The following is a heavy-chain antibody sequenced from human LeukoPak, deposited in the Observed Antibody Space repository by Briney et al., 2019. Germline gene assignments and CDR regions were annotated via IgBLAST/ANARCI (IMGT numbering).Heavy chain of an antibody. CDR1: GYTFTSYY. Sequence: ASVKVSCKASGYTFTSYYMYWVRQAPGQGLEWMGWISAYNGNTNYAQKLQGRVTMTTDTSTSTAYMELRSLRSDDTAVYYCAKSNGYGLVDIWGQGTMVTVSS. D-gene: IGHD3-10*01. CDR3: AKSNGYGLVDI. V-gene: IGHV1-18*04. CDR2: ISAYNGNT. J-gene: IGHJ3*02.